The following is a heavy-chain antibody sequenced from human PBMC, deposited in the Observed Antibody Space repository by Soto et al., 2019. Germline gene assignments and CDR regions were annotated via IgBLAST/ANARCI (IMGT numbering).Heavy chain of an antibody. CDR1: GFTFSDYY. V-gene: IGHV3-15*01. J-gene: IGHJ3*01. D-gene: IGHD6-13*01. Sequence: GGSLRLSCAASGFTFSDYYMSWIRQAPGKGLEWVSDISSSGGTTDYAAPVKGRFTISRDDSKNTLYLQMNSLKTEDTAVYYCTTDHDKSGAAAEFDAFDFWGQGTMVTVSS. CDR3: TTDHDKSGAAAEFDAFDF. CDR2: ISSSGGTT.